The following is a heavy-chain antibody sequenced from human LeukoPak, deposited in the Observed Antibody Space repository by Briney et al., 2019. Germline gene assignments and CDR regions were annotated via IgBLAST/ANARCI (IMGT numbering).Heavy chain of an antibody. D-gene: IGHD1-1*01. V-gene: IGHV1-46*01. CDR2: SNPSGDST. Sequence: GASVKVSCKASGYTFTNYYIHWVRQAPGHGLEGLGISNPSGDSTNYAQKFQGRVTMTRDTSTSAVYMDLTSLRSEDTAVYYCARWATTFLDYWGQGTLVTVSS. CDR1: GYTFTNYY. J-gene: IGHJ4*02. CDR3: ARWATTFLDY.